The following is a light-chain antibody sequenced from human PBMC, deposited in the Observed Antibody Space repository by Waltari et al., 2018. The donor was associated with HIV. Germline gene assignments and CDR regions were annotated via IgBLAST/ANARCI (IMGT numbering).Light chain of an antibody. CDR1: SSDVGGYNY. Sequence: QSALTQPASVSASPGQSITISCTGTSSDVGGYNYVSWSQQHPGKAPKLMIYEVSNLASWVSNRFVGSKSGNTASLTISGLQAEDEAEYYCSSYTSSSTPYVFGTGTKVTVL. CDR3: SSYTSSSTPYV. CDR2: EVS. V-gene: IGLV2-14*01. J-gene: IGLJ1*01.